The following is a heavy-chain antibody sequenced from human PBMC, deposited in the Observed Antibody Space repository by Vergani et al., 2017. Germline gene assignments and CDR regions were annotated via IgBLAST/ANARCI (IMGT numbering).Heavy chain of an antibody. CDR1: GFTFSSYD. Sequence: DVQLVESGGGLVQPGGSLRLSCAASGFTFSSYDMHWVRQATGKGLEWVSAIGTAGDTYYPGSVKGRFTISRENAKNSLYLQMNSLRAGDTAIYYCARAVSTTVGDPPGYWGQGTLVTVSS. J-gene: IGHJ4*02. D-gene: IGHD4-23*01. CDR3: ARAVSTTVGDPPGY. V-gene: IGHV3-13*01. CDR2: IGTAGDT.